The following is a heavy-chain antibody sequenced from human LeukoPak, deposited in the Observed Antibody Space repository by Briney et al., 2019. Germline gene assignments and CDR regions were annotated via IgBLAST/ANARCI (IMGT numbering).Heavy chain of an antibody. CDR3: ARGDSGWYWDY. Sequence: KPSETLSFTCTVSGGSISSYYWSWIRQSPGKGLEWIGYIYYSGSTNYNPSLRSRVTISVDTSKSQFSLKLSSVTAADTAVYYCARGDSGWYWDYWGQGTLVTVSS. V-gene: IGHV4-59*08. D-gene: IGHD6-19*01. J-gene: IGHJ4*02. CDR2: IYYSGST. CDR1: GGSISSYY.